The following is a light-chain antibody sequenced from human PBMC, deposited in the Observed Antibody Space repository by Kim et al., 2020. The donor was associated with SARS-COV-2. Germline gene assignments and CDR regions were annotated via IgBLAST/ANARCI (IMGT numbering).Light chain of an antibody. CDR3: QSYNRSIVV. CDR2: EDD. V-gene: IGLV6-57*03. J-gene: IGLJ2*01. CDR1: RGSVDDNY. Sequence: ETVTISCTRSRGSVDDNYVQWYQQRPGGVPTTVIYEDDQRPSGVPDRFSGSIDSSSNSASLTISGLKTEDEADYYCQSYNRSIVVFGGGTKLTVL.